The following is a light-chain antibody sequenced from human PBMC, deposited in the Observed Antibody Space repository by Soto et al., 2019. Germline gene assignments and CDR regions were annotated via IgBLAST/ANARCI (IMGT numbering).Light chain of an antibody. CDR1: QSISSW. CDR2: RAS. V-gene: IGKV1-5*03. CDR3: QHYDTYSGT. J-gene: IGKJ3*01. Sequence: DIQMTQSPSTLSASVGDRVTITCRASQSISSWLAWYQQKPGKAPKLLICRASSLESGVPPRFSGSGSGSEFTLTISSLQPDDFATYYCQHYDTYSGTFGPGTEVDIK.